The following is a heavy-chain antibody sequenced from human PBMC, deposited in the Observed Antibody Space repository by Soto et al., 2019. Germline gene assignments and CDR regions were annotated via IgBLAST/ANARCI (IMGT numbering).Heavy chain of an antibody. CDR3: ARDRDFDY. CDR1: GGSISSSSYY. V-gene: IGHV4-39*02. J-gene: IGHJ4*02. Sequence: SETLSLTCSVSGGSISSSSYYWGWIRQPPGKGLEWIGSIYYSGSIYYNPSLKSRVTISVDTSKNQFSLKLSSVTAADTAVYYCARDRDFDYWGQGTLVTVSS. CDR2: IYYSGSI.